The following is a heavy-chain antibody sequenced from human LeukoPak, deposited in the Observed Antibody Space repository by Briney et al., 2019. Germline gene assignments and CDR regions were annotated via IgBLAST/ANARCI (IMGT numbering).Heavy chain of an antibody. J-gene: IGHJ6*03. Sequence: ASVKVSCKASGYTFTSYDINWVRQATGQGLEWMGWMNPNSGNTGYAQKFQGRVTITRNTSISTAYMELSSLRSEDTAVYYCARVDTVNYYYYVDVWGKGTPVTVSS. CDR2: MNPNSGNT. D-gene: IGHD5-18*01. CDR1: GYTFTSYD. CDR3: ARVDTVNYYYYVDV. V-gene: IGHV1-8*03.